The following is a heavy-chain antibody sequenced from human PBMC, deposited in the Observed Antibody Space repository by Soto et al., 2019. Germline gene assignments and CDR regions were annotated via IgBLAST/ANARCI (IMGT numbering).Heavy chain of an antibody. J-gene: IGHJ6*02. CDR3: ARGRGGYFYV. D-gene: IGHD3-22*01. Sequence: QVQLQQWGAGLLKPSETLSLTCAVYGGSFSGYYWSWIRQPRGKGLEWIGEINHSGSTNHNLSLKSRVTISVDTSKNQFSLKLSSVTAADTAVYYCARGRGGYFYVWGQGTTVTISS. CDR2: INHSGST. CDR1: GGSFSGYY. V-gene: IGHV4-34*01.